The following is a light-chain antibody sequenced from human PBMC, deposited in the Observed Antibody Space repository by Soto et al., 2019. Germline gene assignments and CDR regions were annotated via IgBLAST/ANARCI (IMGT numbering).Light chain of an antibody. Sequence: QSVLTQPPSASGTPGQRVTISCSGSNSNIGSNTVNWYQQLPGTAPKLLILSNHQRPSGGPDRFSCSKSGTSASLATSGLQSEDEADYYCAAWDDSLSGSVFGTGTKVTVL. V-gene: IGLV1-44*01. J-gene: IGLJ1*01. CDR1: NSNIGSNT. CDR3: AAWDDSLSGSV. CDR2: SNH.